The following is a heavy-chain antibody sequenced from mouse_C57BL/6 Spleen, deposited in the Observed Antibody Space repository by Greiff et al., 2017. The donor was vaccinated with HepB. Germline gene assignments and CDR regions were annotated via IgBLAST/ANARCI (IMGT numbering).Heavy chain of an antibody. CDR2: IYPGDGDT. CDR3: ANGGYFYYYAMDY. CDR1: GYAFSSYW. D-gene: IGHD2-3*01. J-gene: IGHJ4*01. V-gene: IGHV1-80*01. Sequence: QVQLQQSGAELVKPGASVKISCKASGYAFSSYWMNWVKQRPGKGLEWIGQIYPGDGDTNYNGKFKGKATLTADKSSSTAYMQLSSLTSEDSAVYFCANGGYFYYYAMDYWGQGTSVTVSS.